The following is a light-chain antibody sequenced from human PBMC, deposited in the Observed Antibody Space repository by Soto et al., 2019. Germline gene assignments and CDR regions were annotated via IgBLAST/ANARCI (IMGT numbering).Light chain of an antibody. CDR1: SSDVGGYNY. CDR2: EVS. V-gene: IGLV2-8*01. CDR3: SSYAGSNNV. J-gene: IGLJ1*01. Sequence: QSVLTQPPSASGSPGQSVTISCTGTSSDVGGYNYVSWYQQHPGKAPKLMIYEVSKRPSGVPDRFSGSKSGNTASLTVSGLQAEDEDDYYSSSYAGSNNVFGTGTKVTVL.